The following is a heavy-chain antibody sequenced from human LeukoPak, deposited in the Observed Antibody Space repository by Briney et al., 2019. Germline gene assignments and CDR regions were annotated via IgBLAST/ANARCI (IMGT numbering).Heavy chain of an antibody. J-gene: IGHJ4*02. CDR3: TTSDINYRPFDN. CDR2: ISGSGGST. Sequence: PGGSLRLSCAASGFTFSSYGMSWVRQAPGKGLEWVSAISGSGGSTYYADSVKGRFTISRDNSKNTLYLQVSSLRAEDTAVYYCTTSDINYRPFDNWGQGTLVTVSS. V-gene: IGHV3-23*01. CDR1: GFTFSSYG. D-gene: IGHD4-11*01.